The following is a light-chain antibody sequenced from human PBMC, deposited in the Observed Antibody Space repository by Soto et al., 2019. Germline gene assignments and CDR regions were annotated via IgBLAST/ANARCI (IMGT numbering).Light chain of an antibody. CDR2: RTS. V-gene: IGKV3-15*01. CDR3: QQYNNWPS. J-gene: IGKJ5*01. Sequence: EIVMTQSPATLSVSPGARAPLSGRASQSISSNLAWYQQKPGQAPRLLMFRTSSRATGFPARFSGSGSETEFTLTIRSLQSEDFAVYFCQQYNNWPSFGQGTRLEIK. CDR1: QSISSN.